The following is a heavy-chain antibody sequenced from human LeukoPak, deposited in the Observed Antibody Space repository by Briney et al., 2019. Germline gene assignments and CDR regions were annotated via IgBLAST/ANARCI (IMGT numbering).Heavy chain of an antibody. V-gene: IGHV3-21*01. D-gene: IGHD3-10*01. J-gene: IGHJ5*02. CDR3: ARAADYYGSGRNNWFDP. CDR2: ISSSSSYI. CDR1: GFTFSSYS. Sequence: PGGSLRLSCAASGFTFSSYSMNWVRQAPGKGLEWVSSISSSSSYIYYADSVKGRFTISRDNAKNSLYLQMNSLRAEDTAVYYCARAADYYGSGRNNWFDPWGQGTLVTVSS.